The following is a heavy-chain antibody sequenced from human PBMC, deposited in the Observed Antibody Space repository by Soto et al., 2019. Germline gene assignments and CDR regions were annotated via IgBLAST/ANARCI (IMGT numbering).Heavy chain of an antibody. D-gene: IGHD2-15*01. CDR1: GGSFTGYY. Sequence: QVQLQQWGAGLLKPSETLSLTCAVNGGSFTGYYWSWIRQPPGKGLEWIGEIKDGGHTNYSPSLRSRVTISADTSKKQVSLKVNSVIAADTAVYYCARGQEGVVATHWDQGALVTVSS. CDR2: IKDGGHT. CDR3: ARGQEGVVATH. J-gene: IGHJ4*02. V-gene: IGHV4-34*01.